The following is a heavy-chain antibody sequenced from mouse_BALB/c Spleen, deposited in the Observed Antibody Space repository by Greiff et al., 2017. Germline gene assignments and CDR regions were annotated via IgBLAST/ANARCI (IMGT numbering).Heavy chain of an antibody. V-gene: IGHV2-4-1*01. Sequence: VQLVESGPGLVQPSQSLSITCTVSGFSLTSYGVHWVRQSPGKGLEWLGVIWSGGSTDYNAAFISRLSISKDNSKSQVFFKMNSLQADDTAIYYCARRDDGWFAYWGQGTLVTVSA. D-gene: IGHD2-12*01. J-gene: IGHJ3*01. CDR2: IWSGGST. CDR1: GFSLTSYG. CDR3: ARRDDGWFAY.